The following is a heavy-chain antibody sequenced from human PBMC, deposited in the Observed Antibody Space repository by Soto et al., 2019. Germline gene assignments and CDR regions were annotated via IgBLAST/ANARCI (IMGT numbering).Heavy chain of an antibody. CDR1: GGSISSYY. Sequence: QVQLQESGPGLVKPSETLSLTCTVSGGSISSYYWSWIRQPPGKGLEWIGYIYYSGSTNYNPSLKRRVTISVDTSKNQFSLKLSSVTAADTAVYYCARESDGSGTMIGVGAFDIWGQGTMVTVSS. V-gene: IGHV4-59*01. CDR2: IYYSGST. J-gene: IGHJ3*02. CDR3: ARESDGSGTMIGVGAFDI. D-gene: IGHD3-10*01.